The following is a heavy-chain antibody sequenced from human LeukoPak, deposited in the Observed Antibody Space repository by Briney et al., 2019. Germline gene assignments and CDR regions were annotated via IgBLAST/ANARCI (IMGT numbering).Heavy chain of an antibody. J-gene: IGHJ5*02. D-gene: IGHD4-23*01. CDR2: LNPNSGNT. CDR1: GYTFTSYD. Sequence: ASVKVSCKASGYTFTSYDINWVRQATGQGLEWMGWLNPNSGNTGYAQKFQGRVNMTRNTSISTAYMELSSLRSEVTAVYYCACACTVVTGRGFDPWGQGTLVTVSS. V-gene: IGHV1-8*01. CDR3: ACACTVVTGRGFDP.